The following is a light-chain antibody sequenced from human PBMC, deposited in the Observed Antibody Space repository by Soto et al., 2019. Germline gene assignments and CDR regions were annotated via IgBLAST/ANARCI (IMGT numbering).Light chain of an antibody. V-gene: IGKV3-15*01. CDR2: GAS. J-gene: IGKJ1*01. CDR1: QSVSSN. Sequence: EIVMTQSPATLSVSPGERATLSCRASQSVSSNLAWYQQTPGQAPRLLIYGASTRATGIPARFSGSGSETEYNLTISSLQSEDFAIYYCQQYNNWPGWTFGQGTKVEIK. CDR3: QQYNNWPGWT.